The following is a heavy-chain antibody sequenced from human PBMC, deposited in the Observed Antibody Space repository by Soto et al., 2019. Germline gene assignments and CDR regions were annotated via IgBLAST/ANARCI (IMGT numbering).Heavy chain of an antibody. J-gene: IGHJ4*02. CDR3: ARGRYYYDSSGYPY. Sequence: GGSLRLSCAASGFTFSSYSMNWVRQAPGKGLEWVSYISSSSSTIYYADSVKGRFTISRDNAKNSLYLQMNSLRDEDTAVYYCARGRYYYDSSGYPYWGQGTLVTVSS. V-gene: IGHV3-48*02. CDR1: GFTFSSYS. D-gene: IGHD3-22*01. CDR2: ISSSSSTI.